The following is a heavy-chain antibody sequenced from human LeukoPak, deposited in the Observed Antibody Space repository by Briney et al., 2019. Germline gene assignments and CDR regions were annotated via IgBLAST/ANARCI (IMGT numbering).Heavy chain of an antibody. Sequence: PGGSLRLSCAVSGFTFSSYWMSWVRQAPGKGLEWVANIKQDGSEKYYVDSVKGRFTISRDNAKNSLYLQMNSLRAEDTAVYYCARRSGHYYWYFDLWGRGTLVTVSS. CDR2: IKQDGSEK. J-gene: IGHJ2*01. V-gene: IGHV3-7*01. CDR3: ARRSGHYYWYFDL. CDR1: GFTFSSYW. D-gene: IGHD6-25*01.